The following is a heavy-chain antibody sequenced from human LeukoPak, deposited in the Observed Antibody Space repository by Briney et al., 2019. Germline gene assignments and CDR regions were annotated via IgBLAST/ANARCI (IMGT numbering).Heavy chain of an antibody. D-gene: IGHD3-10*01. Sequence: KTSETLSLTCTVSGGSMRSNSFYWGWIRQSPGKGLEWIANINYGGHTYYNPALESRVTISLGTSMTHFSLNLTSVTAADTGVYYCARGVGGSYWSLEHWGQGILVPVSS. CDR3: ARGVGGSYWSLEH. CDR2: INYGGHT. CDR1: GGSMRSNSFY. V-gene: IGHV4-39*02. J-gene: IGHJ4*02.